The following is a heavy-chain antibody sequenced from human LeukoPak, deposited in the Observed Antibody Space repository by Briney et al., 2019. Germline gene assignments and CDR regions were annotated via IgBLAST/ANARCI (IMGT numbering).Heavy chain of an antibody. D-gene: IGHD3-22*01. Sequence: GRSLRLSCAASGFTFSSYAMHWVREAPGKGLEWGVGISSDGGNKYYADSVKGRFTTSRDNSKNKLYLQMNSPRAEDTAVYYCARGYDSSGYYFDYWGQGTLVTVSS. CDR2: ISSDGGNK. CDR1: GFTFSSYA. V-gene: IGHV3-30*04. J-gene: IGHJ4*02. CDR3: ARGYDSSGYYFDY.